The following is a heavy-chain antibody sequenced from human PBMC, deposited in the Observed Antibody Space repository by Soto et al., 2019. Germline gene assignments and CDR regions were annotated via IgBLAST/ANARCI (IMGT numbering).Heavy chain of an antibody. CDR1: EGTFSSYA. CDR3: ARDHYINSGATTVYEWDYYYGMDV. CDR2: LIPIFGTA. J-gene: IGHJ6*02. D-gene: IGHD1-26*01. Sequence: SVKVSCKASEGTFSSYAISWVRQAPGQGLEWIGGLIPIFGTANYAQKFQGRVTIIADESTSTAYMELSCLRSEDTAVYYCARDHYINSGATTVYEWDYYYGMDVWGQGTTVTVSS. V-gene: IGHV1-69*13.